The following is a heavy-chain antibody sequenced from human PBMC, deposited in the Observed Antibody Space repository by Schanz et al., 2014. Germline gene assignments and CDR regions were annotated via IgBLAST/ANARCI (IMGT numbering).Heavy chain of an antibody. J-gene: IGHJ4*02. V-gene: IGHV1-18*01. CDR2: ISVYTGNT. CDR1: GYTFTTYA. D-gene: IGHD3-9*01. CDR3: ARDAADFYDILTEEDY. Sequence: QVQLVQSGAEVKKPGASVRVSCKASGYTFTTYAMSWVRQAPGQGLEWVGWISVYTGNTKYGQKVQGRVTMTADTSTNTAYMELRSLRSDDTAVDYCARDAADFYDILTEEDYWGQGTLVNVSS.